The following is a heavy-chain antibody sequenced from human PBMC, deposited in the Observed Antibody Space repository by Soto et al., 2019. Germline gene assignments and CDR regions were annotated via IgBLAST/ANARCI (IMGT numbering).Heavy chain of an antibody. CDR1: GGSISSGDYY. V-gene: IGHV4-30-4*01. CDR3: ARAVRGSYYDY. CDR2: IYYSGST. J-gene: IGHJ4*02. Sequence: QVPLQESGPGLVKPSQTLSLTCTVSGGSISSGDYYWSWIRQPPGKGLEWIGYIYYSGSTYYNPSRKIRVTISADTSLNQFPLKLSSVTAADTAVYYCARAVRGSYYDYWGQGTLVTVSS. D-gene: IGHD1-26*01.